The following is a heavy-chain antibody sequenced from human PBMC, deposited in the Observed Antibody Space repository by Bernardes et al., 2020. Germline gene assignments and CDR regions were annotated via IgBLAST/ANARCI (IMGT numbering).Heavy chain of an antibody. CDR2: MNPNSGNT. CDR3: AREGSDSSSWYYYYYYMDV. Sequence: ASVKVSCKASGYTFTSYDINWVRQATGQGLEWMGWMNPNSGNTGYAQKFQGRVTMTRNTSISTAYMELSSLRSEDTAVYYCAREGSDSSSWYYYYYYMDVWGKGTTVTVSS. CDR1: GYTFTSYD. J-gene: IGHJ6*03. D-gene: IGHD6-13*01. V-gene: IGHV1-8*01.